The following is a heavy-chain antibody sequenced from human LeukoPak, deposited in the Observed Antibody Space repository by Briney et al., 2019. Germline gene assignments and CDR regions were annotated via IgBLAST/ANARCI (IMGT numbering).Heavy chain of an antibody. J-gene: IGHJ1*01. CDR2: ISGSGGST. V-gene: IGHV3-23*01. CDR1: GFTFSSYA. D-gene: IGHD2-15*01. Sequence: GGSLRLSXAASGFTFSSYAMSWVRQAPGKGLEWVSAISGSGGSTYYADSVKGRFTISRDNSKNTLYLQMNSLRAEDTAVYYCAKEGYCSGGSCYGEYFQHWGQGTLVTVSS. CDR3: AKEGYCSGGSCYGEYFQH.